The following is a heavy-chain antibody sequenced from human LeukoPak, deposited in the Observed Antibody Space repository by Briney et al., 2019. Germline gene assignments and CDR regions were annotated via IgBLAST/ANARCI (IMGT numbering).Heavy chain of an antibody. Sequence: GGSLRLSCTASEFSLTSFAMSWVRQAPGKGLELVSTISGGAGGSTYYADSVKSRFTISRDNSKNAVYLQMNTLRAEDTAVYYCAKRDGSGCAAEDYWGPGTLVTVSS. D-gene: IGHD6-19*01. J-gene: IGHJ4*02. V-gene: IGHV3-23*01. CDR3: AKRDGSGCAAEDY. CDR2: ISGGAGGST. CDR1: EFSLTSFA.